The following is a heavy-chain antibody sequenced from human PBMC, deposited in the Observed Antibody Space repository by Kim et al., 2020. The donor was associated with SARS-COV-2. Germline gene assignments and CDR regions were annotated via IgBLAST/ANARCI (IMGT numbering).Heavy chain of an antibody. D-gene: IGHD1-26*01. CDR1: GFVFSDYS. Sequence: GSLRLSCASSGFVFSDYSMNWVRQAPGKGLEWVSSISRSGDDVYYTDSVKGRFTISRDDIKKSTSLQMNSLGAEDTAVYFCARGYGGRYFSRFYFYPMDVWGQGTPVTVSS. CDR2: ISRSGDDV. CDR3: ARGYGGRYFSRFYFYPMDV. V-gene: IGHV3-21*01. J-gene: IGHJ6*02.